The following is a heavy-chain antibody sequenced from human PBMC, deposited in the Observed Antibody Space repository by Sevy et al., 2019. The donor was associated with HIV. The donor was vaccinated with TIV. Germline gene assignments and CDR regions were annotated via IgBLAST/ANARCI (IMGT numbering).Heavy chain of an antibody. J-gene: IGHJ4*02. CDR3: ATTKDYYDSSGSPFDY. CDR1: GYTLSELS. Sequence: ASVKVSCMVSGYTLSELSMHWVRQAPGKGLEWMGSFDPEDDETIYAQKFQGRVTMTDDKSTDPAYMELNNLGSEDTAVYYCATTKDYYDSSGSPFDYWGQGTLVTVSS. CDR2: FDPEDDET. V-gene: IGHV1-24*01. D-gene: IGHD3-22*01.